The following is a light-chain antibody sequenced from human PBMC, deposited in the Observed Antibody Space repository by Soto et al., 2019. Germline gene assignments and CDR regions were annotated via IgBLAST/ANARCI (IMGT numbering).Light chain of an antibody. CDR2: DIF. CDR3: QQYNNWPQIT. Sequence: EIVMTQSPATLAVSPGGRATPSCRASQSVGSDLAWYQQKPGQAPRLVIYDIFTRATGVPNRISGSGSGTEFTLTISSLQSEDFAVYYCQQYNNWPQITCGQGTRREIK. J-gene: IGKJ5*01. CDR1: QSVGSD. V-gene: IGKV3D-15*01.